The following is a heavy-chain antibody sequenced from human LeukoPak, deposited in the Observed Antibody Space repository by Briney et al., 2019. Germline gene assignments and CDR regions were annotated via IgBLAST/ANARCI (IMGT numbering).Heavy chain of an antibody. CDR3: ATSFVGSSWYPPLGKGDYYFDY. J-gene: IGHJ4*02. CDR2: FDPEDGET. D-gene: IGHD6-13*01. V-gene: IGHV1-24*01. CDR1: GYTLTELS. Sequence: ASVKVSCKVSGYTLTELSMHWVRQAPGKGLEWMGGFDPEDGETIYAQKFQGRVTMTEDTSTDTAYMELSSLRSEDTAVYYCATSFVGSSWYPPLGKGDYYFDYWGQGTLVTVSS.